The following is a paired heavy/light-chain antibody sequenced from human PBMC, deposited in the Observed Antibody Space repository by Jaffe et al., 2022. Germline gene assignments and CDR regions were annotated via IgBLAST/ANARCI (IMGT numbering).Heavy chain of an antibody. CDR1: GFTFSSYA. J-gene: IGHJ4*02. CDR2: ISGSGGST. V-gene: IGHV3-23*01. Sequence: EVQLLESGGGLVQPGGSLRLSCAASGFTFSSYAMSWVRQAPGKGLEWVSAISGSGGSTYYADSVKGRFTISRDNSKNTLYLQMNSLRAEDTAVYYCAKDRGRIAAAGPMGLADYWGQGTLVTVSS. CDR3: AKDRGRIAAAGPMGLADY. D-gene: IGHD6-13*01.
Light chain of an antibody. J-gene: IGKJ5*01. V-gene: IGKV3-11*01. CDR1: QSVSSY. Sequence: EIVLTQSPATLSLSPGERATLSCRASQSVSSYLAWYQQKPGQAPRLLIYDASNRATGIPARFSGSGSGTDFTLTISSLEPEDFAVYYCQQRSNWPPEITFGQGTRLEIK. CDR3: QQRSNWPPEIT. CDR2: DAS.